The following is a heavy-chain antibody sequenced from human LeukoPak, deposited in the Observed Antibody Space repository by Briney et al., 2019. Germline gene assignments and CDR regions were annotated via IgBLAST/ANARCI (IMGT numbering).Heavy chain of an antibody. CDR3: ARDGWFGDYNWFDP. CDR2: ISSASNTI. J-gene: IGHJ5*02. D-gene: IGHD3-10*01. Sequence: GESLRLSCAASGFTFSSYSMNWVRQAPGKGLEWVSYISSASNTIYYADSVKGRFTISRDDAKNSLYMQMNSLRAEDTAMYYCARDGWFGDYNWFDPWGQGTLVTVSS. V-gene: IGHV3-48*01. CDR1: GFTFSSYS.